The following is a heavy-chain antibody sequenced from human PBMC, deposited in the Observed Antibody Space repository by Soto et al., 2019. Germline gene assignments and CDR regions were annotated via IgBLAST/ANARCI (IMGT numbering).Heavy chain of an antibody. CDR2: IHYSGIT. CDR1: GGSISTYY. Sequence: PSETLSLTCTVSGGSISTYYWNWIRQPPGKGLEWIGYIHYSGITSYSPSLKSRVTISVDTSRNQFSLNLCSVTAADTAVYYCARVVAAVSWVFDYWGQGTVVTVSS. V-gene: IGHV4-59*01. CDR3: ARVVAAVSWVFDY. J-gene: IGHJ4*02. D-gene: IGHD6-13*01.